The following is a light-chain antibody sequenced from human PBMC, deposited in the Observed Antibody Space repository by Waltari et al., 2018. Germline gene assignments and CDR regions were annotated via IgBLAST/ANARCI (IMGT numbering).Light chain of an antibody. V-gene: IGLV2-14*03. CDR2: DVS. CDR1: SSDVGGYNY. CDR3: SSYTSNSTRG. Sequence: QSALTQPASVSGSPGQSITISCPGTSSDVGGYNYVSWYQQHPGKTPKLMIYDVSNRPAGVFNRLSGSKSGNTASLTISGLQAEDEADYYCSSYTSNSTRGFGTGTKVTVL. J-gene: IGLJ1*01.